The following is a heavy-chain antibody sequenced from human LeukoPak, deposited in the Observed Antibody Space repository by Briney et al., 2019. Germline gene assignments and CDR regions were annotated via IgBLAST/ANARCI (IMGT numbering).Heavy chain of an antibody. CDR2: INPAGSET. Sequence: GGSLRLSCAASGFTLSDYYMSWIRQAPGKGLEWVANINPAGSETYYVDPVKGRFSISRDNAKNLVYLQMNSLHCARFGYVAAVDVWGQGTPVTVSS. CDR1: GFTLSDYY. CDR3: VDV. D-gene: IGHD2-15*01. V-gene: IGHV3-7*01. J-gene: IGHJ4*02.